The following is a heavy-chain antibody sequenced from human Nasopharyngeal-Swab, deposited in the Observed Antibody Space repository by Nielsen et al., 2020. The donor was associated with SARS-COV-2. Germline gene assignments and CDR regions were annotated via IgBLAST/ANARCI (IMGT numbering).Heavy chain of an antibody. V-gene: IGHV3-7*01. J-gene: IGHJ4*02. CDR1: GFTFSSYW. D-gene: IGHD3-10*01. CDR2: IKQDGSEK. CDR3: ARDSKVRVVGFDY. Sequence: GRSLRLSCAASGFTFSSYWMSWVRQAPGKGLEWVANIKQDGSEKYYVDSVKGRFTISRDNAKNSLYLQMNSLRAEDTAVYYCARDSKVRVVGFDYWGQGTLVTVSS.